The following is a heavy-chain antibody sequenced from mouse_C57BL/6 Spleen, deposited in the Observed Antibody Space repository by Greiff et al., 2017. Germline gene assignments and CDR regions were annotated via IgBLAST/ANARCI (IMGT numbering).Heavy chain of an antibody. J-gene: IGHJ2*01. Sequence: VKLMESGPELVKPGASVKISCKASGYAFSSSWMNWVKQRPGKGLEWIGRIYPGDGDTNYNGKFKGKGTLTADKSSSTAYMQLSSLTSEDSAVYFCARYDYYGSGFDYWGQGTTLTVSS. CDR3: ARYDYYGSGFDY. D-gene: IGHD1-1*01. V-gene: IGHV1-82*01. CDR1: GYAFSSSW. CDR2: IYPGDGDT.